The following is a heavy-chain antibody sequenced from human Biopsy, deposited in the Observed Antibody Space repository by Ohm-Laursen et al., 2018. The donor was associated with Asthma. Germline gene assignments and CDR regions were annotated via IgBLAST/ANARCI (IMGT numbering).Heavy chain of an antibody. CDR3: TRREYSDSRISPLDL. CDR1: GFTFSSYS. Sequence: SLRLSCSASGFTFSSYSMNWVRQAPGKGLEWVSYISSSSSTIYYADSVKGRFTISRDNAKNSLYLQMNSLRAEDTAVYYCTRREYSDSRISPLDLWGHGTMVTASS. CDR2: ISSSSSTI. J-gene: IGHJ3*01. D-gene: IGHD3-22*01. V-gene: IGHV3-48*01.